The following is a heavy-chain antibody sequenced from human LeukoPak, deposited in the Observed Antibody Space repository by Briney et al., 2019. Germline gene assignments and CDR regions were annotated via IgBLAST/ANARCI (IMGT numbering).Heavy chain of an antibody. J-gene: IGHJ4*02. CDR1: GGTFSSYA. V-gene: IGHV1-69*05. D-gene: IGHD3-22*01. CDR2: IIPIFGTA. Sequence: SVKVSCKASGGTFSSYAISWVRQAPGQGLEWMGRIIPIFGTANYAQKFQGRVTISTDESTSTAYMELSSLRSEDTAVYYCARGGYYDSSGYYAPRGYFDYWGQGTLVTVSS. CDR3: ARGGYYDSSGYYAPRGYFDY.